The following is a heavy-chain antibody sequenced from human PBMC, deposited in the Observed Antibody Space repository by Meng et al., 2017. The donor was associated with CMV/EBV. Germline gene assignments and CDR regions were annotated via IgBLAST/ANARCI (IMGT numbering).Heavy chain of an antibody. CDR3: ARSGFTGYDFVSSLMTW. D-gene: IGHD5-12*01. CDR1: GGTFSSYP. V-gene: IGHV1-69*02. J-gene: IGHJ4*02. CDR2: IIPILGIT. Sequence: SVKVSCKASGGTFSSYPISWVRQAPGQGLEWMGRIIPILGITDYAQKFQGRVTNAADKSTTTSYMELSSLRSDDTAVYYCARSGFTGYDFVSSLMTWWGQGTLVTVSS.